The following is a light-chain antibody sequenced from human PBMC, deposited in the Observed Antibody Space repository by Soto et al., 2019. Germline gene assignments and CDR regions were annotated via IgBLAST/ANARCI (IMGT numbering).Light chain of an antibody. CDR1: QSISSS. Sequence: DIQMTQSPSSLSASVGDRVTITCRASQSISSSLNWYQQKPGKAPKLLIYAASSLQSGVPSRFSGSGPGTDFTLTISSLQPEDFATYYCQQSYSTPRTFGQGTKVDIK. J-gene: IGKJ1*01. CDR2: AAS. CDR3: QQSYSTPRT. V-gene: IGKV1-39*01.